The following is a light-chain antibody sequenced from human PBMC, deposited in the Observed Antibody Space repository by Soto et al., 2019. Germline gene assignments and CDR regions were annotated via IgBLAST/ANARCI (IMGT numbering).Light chain of an antibody. V-gene: IGKV2-30*02. J-gene: IGKJ5*01. Sequence: DVVMTQSPLSLPVTLGQPASISCRSNQSLVHSDGIAYFSWFQQRPGRSPRRLIYKVSNRDSGVPARFSGSGSDTDFALNISRVEAEDVGVYYCMHGTHWPSTFGQGTRLEIK. CDR1: QSLVHSDGIAY. CDR3: MHGTHWPST. CDR2: KVS.